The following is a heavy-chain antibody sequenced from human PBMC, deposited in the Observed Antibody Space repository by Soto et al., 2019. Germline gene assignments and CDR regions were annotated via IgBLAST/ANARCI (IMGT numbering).Heavy chain of an antibody. CDR2: IYYSGST. V-gene: IGHV4-31*03. CDR3: ARVTAAQRDAFDI. D-gene: IGHD6-13*01. CDR1: GGSISSGGYY. Sequence: SETLSLTCTVSGGSISSGGYYWSWIRQHPGKGLEWIGYIYYSGSTYYNPSLKSRVTISVDTSKNQFSLKLSSVTAADTAVYYCARVTAAQRDAFDIWGQGTMVTVSS. J-gene: IGHJ3*02.